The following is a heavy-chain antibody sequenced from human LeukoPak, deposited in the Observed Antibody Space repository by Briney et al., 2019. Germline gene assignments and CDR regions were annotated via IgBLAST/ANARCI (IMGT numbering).Heavy chain of an antibody. CDR2: IYYSGST. CDR1: GGSISSYY. D-gene: IGHD4-17*01. V-gene: IGHV4-59*01. CDR3: ASSVTMDAFDI. J-gene: IGHJ3*02. Sequence: SETLSLTCTVSGGSISSYYWSWIRQPPGKGLEWLGYIYYSGSTNYNPSLKSRVTISVDTSKNQFSLKLSSVTAADTAVYYCASSVTMDAFDIWGQGTMVTVSS.